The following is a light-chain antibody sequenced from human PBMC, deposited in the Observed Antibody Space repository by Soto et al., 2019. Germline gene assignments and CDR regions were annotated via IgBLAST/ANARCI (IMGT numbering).Light chain of an antibody. Sequence: QSVLTQPPSVSGAPGQRVTISCTGSSSNIGAGYDVHWYQQLPGTTPKLLIYDNTNRPSGVPDRFSGSMSVTSASLAITGLQVEDEAYYYCQSYDRSLSGSRVFGTGTKLTVL. J-gene: IGLJ1*01. V-gene: IGLV1-40*01. CDR2: DNT. CDR1: SSNIGAGYD. CDR3: QSYDRSLSGSRV.